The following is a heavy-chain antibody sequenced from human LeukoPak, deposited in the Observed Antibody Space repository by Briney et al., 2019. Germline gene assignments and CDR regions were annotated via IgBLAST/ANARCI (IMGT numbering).Heavy chain of an antibody. V-gene: IGHV3-74*01. CDR1: GFSFSNYW. CDR3: ARGPVCYPLVY. D-gene: IGHD2-8*01. Sequence: GGSLRLSCAASGFSFSNYWMHWVRHAPGKGLVWVSRINGDGSTTSYADSVKGRFSISRDNAKNTLYLQMNSPRAEDTAVYYCARGPVCYPLVYWGQGTLVTVSS. J-gene: IGHJ4*02. CDR2: INGDGSTT.